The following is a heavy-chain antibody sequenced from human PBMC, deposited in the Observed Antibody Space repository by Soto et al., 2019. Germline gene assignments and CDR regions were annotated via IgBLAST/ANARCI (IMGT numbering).Heavy chain of an antibody. J-gene: IGHJ4*02. CDR2: ISGSGGST. D-gene: IGHD4-17*01. Sequence: GGSLRLSCAASGFTFSSYAMSWVRQAPGKGLEWVSAISGSGGSTYYADSVKGRFTISRDNSKNTLYLQMNSLRAEDTAVYYCAKEMFSRTVTTFQAASNWGQGTLVTVSS. CDR3: AKEMFSRTVTTFQAASN. CDR1: GFTFSSYA. V-gene: IGHV3-23*01.